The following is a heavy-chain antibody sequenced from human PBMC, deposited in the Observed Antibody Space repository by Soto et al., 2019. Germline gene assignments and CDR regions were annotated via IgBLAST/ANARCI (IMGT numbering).Heavy chain of an antibody. CDR2: VSGSGGGT. CDR3: VREGGDSSSLVDNYFDY. D-gene: IGHD1-26*01. J-gene: IGHJ4*02. Sequence: GGSLRLSCAASGSTFAHQAMSWSRQAPGTGLEWVSAVSGSGGGTYYADSVKGRFTISRDNSKNTLSLQMNSLRVEDTAVYYCVREGGDSSSLVDNYFDYWGQGALVTVSS. V-gene: IGHV3-23*01. CDR1: GSTFAHQA.